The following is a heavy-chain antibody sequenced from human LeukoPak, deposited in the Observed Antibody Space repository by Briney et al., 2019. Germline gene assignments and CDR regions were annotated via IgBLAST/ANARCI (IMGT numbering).Heavy chain of an antibody. CDR2: IYYSGST. Sequence: SETLSLTCTVSGGSISSGGYYWSWIRQHPGKGLEWIGYIYYSGSTYYSPSLKSRVTMSVDTSKNQFSLKLSSVTAADTAVYYCARTKPTPYYSGSGYHFDYWGQGTLVTVSS. V-gene: IGHV4-31*03. J-gene: IGHJ4*02. CDR3: ARTKPTPYYSGSGYHFDY. D-gene: IGHD3-10*01. CDR1: GGSISSGGYY.